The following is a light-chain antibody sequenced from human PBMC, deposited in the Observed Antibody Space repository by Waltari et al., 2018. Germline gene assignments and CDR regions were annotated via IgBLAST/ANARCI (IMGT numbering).Light chain of an antibody. Sequence: LCWSARHGAAPTCGAGQSVSRSLASYQQSPGQSPKRLIYGASTRATGIPCRFTGSGTGAGFILTISRLEPEGFAIYFCQHYVRLPATFGQGA. CDR3: QHYVRLPAT. CDR2: GAS. J-gene: IGKJ1*01. V-gene: IGKV3-20*01. CDR1: QSVSRS.